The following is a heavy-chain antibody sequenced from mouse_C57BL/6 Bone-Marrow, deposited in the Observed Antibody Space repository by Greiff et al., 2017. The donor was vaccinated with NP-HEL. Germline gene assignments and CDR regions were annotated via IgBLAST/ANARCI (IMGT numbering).Heavy chain of an antibody. Sequence: QVQLKESGPELVKPGASVKISCKASGYTFTDYYINWVKQRPGQGLEWIGWIFPGSGSTYYNEKFKGKATLTVDKSSSTAYILLSSLTSEDSAVYFCARLWRDYWGQGTTLTVSS. D-gene: IGHD1-1*02. CDR2: IFPGSGST. CDR1: GYTFTDYY. V-gene: IGHV1-75*01. CDR3: ARLWRDY. J-gene: IGHJ2*01.